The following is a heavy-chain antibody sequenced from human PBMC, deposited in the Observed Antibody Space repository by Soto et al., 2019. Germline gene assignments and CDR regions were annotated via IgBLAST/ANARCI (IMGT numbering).Heavy chain of an antibody. J-gene: IGHJ5*02. CDR3: ARDSSGDTGSPLNDYGDYADFFNNWFDP. Sequence: PGGSLRLSCAASGFTFSSYGMHWVRQAPGKGLEWVAVIWYDGSKKYYTDSVKGQFTISRDNSNNTPYMQMNSLKAEDTAVYYCARDSSGDTGSPLNDYGDYADFFNNWFDPWGQGTLVTVSS. D-gene: IGHD4-17*01. CDR2: IWYDGSKK. CDR1: GFTFSSYG. V-gene: IGHV3-33*01.